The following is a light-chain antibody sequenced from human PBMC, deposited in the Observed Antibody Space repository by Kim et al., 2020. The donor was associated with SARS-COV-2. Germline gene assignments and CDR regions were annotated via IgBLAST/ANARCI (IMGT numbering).Light chain of an antibody. V-gene: IGKV1-5*03. Sequence: ASVGDRVSITCRASQGVYSWLAWYQQKPGKAPKLLIYKASHLERGVPSRFSGSGSGTEFTLTISSLQPDDFATYYCQHYSGYSRTFGQGTKVEIK. CDR3: QHYSGYSRT. CDR2: KAS. CDR1: QGVYSW. J-gene: IGKJ1*01.